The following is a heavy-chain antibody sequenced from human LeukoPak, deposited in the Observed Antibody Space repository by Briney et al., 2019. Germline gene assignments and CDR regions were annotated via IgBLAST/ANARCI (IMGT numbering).Heavy chain of an antibody. Sequence: SETLSLTCTVSGASISSSSYYWGWIRQPAGKGLEWIGRIYTSGSTNYNPSLKSRVTISVDTSKNQFSLKLSSVTAADTAVYYCARDCSSTSCYVDYYMDVWGKGTTVTVSS. CDR1: GASISSSSYY. CDR3: ARDCSSTSCYVDYYMDV. D-gene: IGHD2-2*01. CDR2: IYTSGST. V-gene: IGHV4-61*02. J-gene: IGHJ6*03.